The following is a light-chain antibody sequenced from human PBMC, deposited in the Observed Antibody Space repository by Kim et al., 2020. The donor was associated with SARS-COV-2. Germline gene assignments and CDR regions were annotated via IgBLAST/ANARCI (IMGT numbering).Light chain of an antibody. V-gene: IGLV2-14*03. CDR2: DVT. CDR3: SSYTTTSAVA. CDR1: SSDIGGYNY. Sequence: QSALPQPASLSGSPGESITISCSGSSSDIGGYNYVSWYQQHPGKAPKLMIYDVTKRPSGVSDRFSGSKSANMASLTIFGLQAEDEADYYCSSYTTTSAVAFGAGTQLTVL. J-gene: IGLJ2*01.